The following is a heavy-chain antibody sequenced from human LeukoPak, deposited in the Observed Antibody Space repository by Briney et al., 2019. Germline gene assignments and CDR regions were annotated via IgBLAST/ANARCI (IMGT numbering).Heavy chain of an antibody. V-gene: IGHV4-31*03. CDR3: ARGGTYYYDSGGLDY. CDR1: GGSISGGGYY. CDR2: IYYSGST. J-gene: IGHJ4*02. D-gene: IGHD3-22*01. Sequence: SETLSLTCTVSGGSISGGGYYWSWIRQHPGKGLEWIGYIYYSGSTYYNPSLKSRVTISVDTSKNQFSLKLSSVTAADTAVYYCARGGTYYYDSGGLDYWGQGTLVTVSS.